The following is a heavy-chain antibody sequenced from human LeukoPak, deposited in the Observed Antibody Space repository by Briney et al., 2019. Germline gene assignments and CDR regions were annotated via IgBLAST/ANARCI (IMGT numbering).Heavy chain of an antibody. CDR3: ARGKDVGVSVAAAGRPPFFDY. D-gene: IGHD6-13*01. V-gene: IGHV1-18*01. CDR1: GYTFSGYA. CDR2: ISGYNANT. J-gene: IGHJ4*02. Sequence: ASVKVSCKASGYTFSGYALSWVRQAPGQGLEWMGWISGYNANTNYAQKFQGRVTMTTDTSTSTAYMELRSLKSDDTAVYYCARGKDVGVSVAAAGRPPFFDYWGQGTLVTVSS.